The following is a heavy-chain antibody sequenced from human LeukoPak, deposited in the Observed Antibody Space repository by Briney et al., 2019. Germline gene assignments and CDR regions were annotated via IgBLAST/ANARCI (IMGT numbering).Heavy chain of an antibody. CDR1: GGSISSYY. V-gene: IGHV4-59*01. J-gene: IGHJ4*02. D-gene: IGHD6-19*01. CDR2: IYYSGST. Sequence: PSETLSLTCTVSGGSISSYYWSWIRQPPGKGLEWIGYIYYSGSTNYNPSLKSRVTISVDTSKNQFSLKLSSVTAADTAVYYCARETYSSGYLNWGQGTLVTVSS. CDR3: ARETYSSGYLN.